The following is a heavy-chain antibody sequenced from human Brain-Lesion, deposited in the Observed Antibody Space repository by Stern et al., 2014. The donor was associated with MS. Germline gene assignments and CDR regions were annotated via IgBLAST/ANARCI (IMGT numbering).Heavy chain of an antibody. CDR1: GYIFTGYY. D-gene: IGHD3-3*01. CDR2: INPNTGGT. CDR3: ARDQRGITIFGVVTDYYYLGMDV. V-gene: IGHV1-2*02. J-gene: IGHJ6*02. Sequence: VQLVQSGAEVKKPGASVKVSCKTSGYIFTGYYIHWVRQAPGQGLEWMAWINPNTGGTKYAQKFQGRVTMSRDTSISTAYVEWSSLTSDDTAVYYCARDQRGITIFGVVTDYYYLGMDVWGQGTTVTVSS.